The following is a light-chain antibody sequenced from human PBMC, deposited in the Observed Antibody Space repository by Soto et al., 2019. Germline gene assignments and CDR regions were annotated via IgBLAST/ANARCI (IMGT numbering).Light chain of an antibody. Sequence: EIVMTQSPATLSVSPGERATLSCRASQSVSSNLAWYQQKPGQAPRLLIYGVSTRATGIPARFSGSGSGTEFNLTISSLQSEDFAVYYCQKYNNWPPITFGQGTKLEIK. CDR1: QSVSSN. V-gene: IGKV3-15*01. CDR3: QKYNNWPPIT. CDR2: GVS. J-gene: IGKJ2*01.